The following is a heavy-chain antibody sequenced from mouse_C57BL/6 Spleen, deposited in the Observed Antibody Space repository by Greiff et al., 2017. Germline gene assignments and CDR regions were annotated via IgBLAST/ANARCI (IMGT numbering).Heavy chain of an antibody. CDR3: ARDLDYYGSSYPAWFAY. CDR1: GFTFSSYA. J-gene: IGHJ3*01. CDR2: ISDGGSYT. Sequence: EVKLMESGGGLVKPGGSLKLSCAASGFTFSSYAMSWVRQTPEKRLEWVATISDGGSYTYYPDNVKGRFTISRDNAKNNLYLQMSHLKSEDTAMYYCARDLDYYGSSYPAWFAYWGQGTLVTVSA. V-gene: IGHV5-4*01. D-gene: IGHD1-1*01.